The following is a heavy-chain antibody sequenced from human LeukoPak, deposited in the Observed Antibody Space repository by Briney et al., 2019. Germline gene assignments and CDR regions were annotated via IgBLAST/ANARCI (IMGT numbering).Heavy chain of an antibody. V-gene: IGHV3-23*01. D-gene: IGHD4-17*01. CDR2: ISTSGDGT. J-gene: IGHJ3*02. CDR1: GFTFSSYA. Sequence: GGSLRLSCAAAGFTFSSYAMSWVRQAPGKGREWGSAISTSGDGTYYADAVKGRFTISRDNSRKTLYLAMNNLRAEDTALYYCAKLVAMSTATTGNAFDIWGQGTVVAVSS. CDR3: AKLVAMSTATTGNAFDI.